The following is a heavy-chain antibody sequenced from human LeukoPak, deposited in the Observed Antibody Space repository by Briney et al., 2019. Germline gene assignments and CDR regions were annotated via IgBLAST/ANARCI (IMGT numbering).Heavy chain of an antibody. CDR2: ISAYNGNT. D-gene: IGHD3-3*01. J-gene: IGHJ6*02. CDR3: ARDQRYDFWSGFLSYYYGMDV. Sequence: ASVKVSCKASGYTFTSYAMHWVRQAPGQRLEWMGWISAYNGNTNYAQKLQGRVTMTTDTSTSTAYMELRSLRSDDTAVYYCARDQRYDFWSGFLSYYYGMDVWGQGTTVTVSS. CDR1: GYTFTSYA. V-gene: IGHV1-18*01.